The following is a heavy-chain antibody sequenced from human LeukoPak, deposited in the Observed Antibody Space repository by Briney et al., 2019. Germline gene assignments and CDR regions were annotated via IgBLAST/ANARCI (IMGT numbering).Heavy chain of an antibody. J-gene: IGHJ4*02. CDR3: ARLGSGFDY. CDR2: IRYDGSNK. V-gene: IGHV3-30*02. D-gene: IGHD2-15*01. CDR1: GFTFSSYG. Sequence: GGSLRLSCAASGFTFSSYGMHWVRQAPGKGLEWVAFIRYDGSNKYYAGSVKGRFTISRENAKNSLYLQMNSLRAGDTAVYYCARLGSGFDYWGQGTLVTVSS.